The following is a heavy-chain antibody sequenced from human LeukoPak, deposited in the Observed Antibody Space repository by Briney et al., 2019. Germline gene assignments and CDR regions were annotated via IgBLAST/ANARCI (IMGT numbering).Heavy chain of an antibody. CDR3: ARKEGATHLTPFDY. CDR2: ISSSSSYI. Sequence: GGSLRLSSAASGFTFSSYSMNWVRQAPGKGLEWVSSISSSSSYIYYADSVKGRFTISRDNAKNSLYLQMNSLRAEDTAVYYCARKEGATHLTPFDYWGQGTLVTVSS. V-gene: IGHV3-21*01. CDR1: GFTFSSYS. D-gene: IGHD1-26*01. J-gene: IGHJ4*02.